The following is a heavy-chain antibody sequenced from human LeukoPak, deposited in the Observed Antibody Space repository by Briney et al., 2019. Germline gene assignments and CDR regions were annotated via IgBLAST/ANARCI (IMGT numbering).Heavy chain of an antibody. D-gene: IGHD6-19*01. Sequence: TGGSLRLSCAASGFTFSSYAMSWVRQAPGKGLEWVSSISGSGGNTYFADSVKGRFTISRDNAKNSLYLQMNSLRAEDTAVYYCARTIGRAQRVLTVAANNPLVFDYWGQGTLVTVSS. V-gene: IGHV3-23*01. CDR3: ARTIGRAQRVLTVAANNPLVFDY. CDR1: GFTFSSYA. CDR2: ISGSGGNT. J-gene: IGHJ4*02.